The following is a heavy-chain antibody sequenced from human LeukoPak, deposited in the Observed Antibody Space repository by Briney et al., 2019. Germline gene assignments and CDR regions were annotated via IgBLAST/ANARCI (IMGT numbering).Heavy chain of an antibody. CDR3: ARVPGSSSWYLLYYYYYYMDV. V-gene: IGHV3-7*01. D-gene: IGHD6-13*01. CDR1: GFTFSSDC. Sequence: GGSLRLSCAASGFTFSSDCMSWVRQAPGKGLEWVANIKQDGSEKYYVDSVKGRFTISRDNAKNSLYLQMNSLRAEDTAVYYCARVPGSSSWYLLYYYYYYMDVWGKGTTVTVSS. J-gene: IGHJ6*03. CDR2: IKQDGSEK.